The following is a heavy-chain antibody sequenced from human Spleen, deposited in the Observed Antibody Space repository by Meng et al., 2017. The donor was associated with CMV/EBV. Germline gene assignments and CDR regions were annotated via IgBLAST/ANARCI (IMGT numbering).Heavy chain of an antibody. CDR1: ESFSGYY. J-gene: IGHJ5*02. V-gene: IGHV4-34*01. CDR3: ARGKGDYDFWSGYWWFDP. CDR2: INHSGST. D-gene: IGHD3-3*01. Sequence: ESFSGYYWSWIRQPPGKGLEWIGEINHSGSTNYNPSLKSRVTISVDTSKNQFSLKLSSVTAADTAVYYCARGKGDYDFWSGYWWFDPWGQGTLVTVSS.